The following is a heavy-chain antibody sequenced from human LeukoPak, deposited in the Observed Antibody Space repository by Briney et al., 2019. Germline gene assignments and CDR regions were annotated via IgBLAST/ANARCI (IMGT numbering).Heavy chain of an antibody. D-gene: IGHD3-3*01. CDR2: IYYSGTT. J-gene: IGHJ4*02. CDR1: GGSISSSSYS. V-gene: IGHV4-39*01. CDR3: ARLRFDFWSGYTRPYFDY. Sequence: SETLSLTCTVSGGSISSSSYSWGWIRQPPGKGLEWIGSIYYSGTTYYNPSLKSRVTISVDTSKIQFSLKLSSVAATDTAVYFCARLRFDFWSGYTRPYFDYWGQGTLVTVSS.